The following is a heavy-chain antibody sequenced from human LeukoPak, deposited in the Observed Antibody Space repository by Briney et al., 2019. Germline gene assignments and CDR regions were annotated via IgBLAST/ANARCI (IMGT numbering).Heavy chain of an antibody. D-gene: IGHD3-22*01. V-gene: IGHV3-21*01. CDR1: GFTFISYS. CDR2: ISSGSSYI. Sequence: GGSLRLSCAASGFTFISYSMSWARQAPGKGLEWVSSISSGSSYIYYADSVNGRFTISRDNARNSLYLLMNSLRAEDTAIYYCARDRGSDTSGYEDFDYWGQGTLVTVSS. J-gene: IGHJ4*02. CDR3: ARDRGSDTSGYEDFDY.